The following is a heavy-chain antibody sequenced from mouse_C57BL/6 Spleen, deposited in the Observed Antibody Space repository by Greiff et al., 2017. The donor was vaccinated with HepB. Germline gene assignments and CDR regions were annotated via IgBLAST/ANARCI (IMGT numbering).Heavy chain of an antibody. J-gene: IGHJ1*03. D-gene: IGHD1-1*01. CDR1: GYSITSGYY. CDR3: ARGGITPWYFDV. V-gene: IGHV3-6*01. Sequence: VQLQQSGPGLVKPSQSLSLTCSVTGYSITSGYYWNWIRQFPGNKLEWMGYISYDGSNNYNPSLKNRISITRDTSKNQFFLKLNSVTTEDTATYYCARGGITPWYFDVWGTGTTVTVSS. CDR2: ISYDGSN.